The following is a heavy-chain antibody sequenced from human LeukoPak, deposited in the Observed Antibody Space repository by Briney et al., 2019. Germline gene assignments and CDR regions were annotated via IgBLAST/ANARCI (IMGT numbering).Heavy chain of an antibody. V-gene: IGHV1-2*06. J-gene: IGHJ6*03. CDR1: GYTFTGYY. CDR2: INPNSGGT. CDR3: ARDGTIFGYWSYYMDV. Sequence: ASVKVSCKASGYTFTGYYMHWVRQAPGQGLEWMGRINPNSGGTNYAQKYQGRVTMTRDTSISTAYMELSRLRSDDTAVYYCARDGTIFGYWSYYMDVWGKGTTVTVSS. D-gene: IGHD3-3*01.